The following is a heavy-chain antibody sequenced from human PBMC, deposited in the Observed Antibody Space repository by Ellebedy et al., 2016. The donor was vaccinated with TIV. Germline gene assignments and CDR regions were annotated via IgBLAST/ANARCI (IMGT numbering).Heavy chain of an antibody. D-gene: IGHD1-7*01. Sequence: GGSLRLXXAASGFTFSSYSMNWVRQAPGKGLEWVSAISGSGGSTYYADSVKGRFTISRDNSKNTLYLQMNSLRAEDTAVYYCANWNYVAFDIWGQGTMVTVSS. V-gene: IGHV3-23*01. CDR3: ANWNYVAFDI. J-gene: IGHJ3*02. CDR2: ISGSGGST. CDR1: GFTFSSYS.